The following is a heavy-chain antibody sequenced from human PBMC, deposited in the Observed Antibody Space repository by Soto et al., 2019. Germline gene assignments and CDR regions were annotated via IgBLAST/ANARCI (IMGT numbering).Heavy chain of an antibody. CDR1: GFTVSSNY. V-gene: IGHV3-66*04. J-gene: IGHJ4*02. D-gene: IGHD5-18*01. Sequence: EVQLVESGGGLVQPGGSPRLSCAASGFTVSSNYMSWVRQAPGKGLERVSVIYSGGSAYYADSVKGRFTISRDNSKNTLYLQMNSLRAEDTAVYYCARHGYSYGGGYFDYWGQGTLVTVSS. CDR2: IYSGGSA. CDR3: ARHGYSYGGGYFDY.